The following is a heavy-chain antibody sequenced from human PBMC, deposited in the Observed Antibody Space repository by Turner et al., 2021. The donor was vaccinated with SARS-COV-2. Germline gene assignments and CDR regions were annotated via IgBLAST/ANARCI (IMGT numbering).Heavy chain of an antibody. V-gene: IGHV3-9*01. J-gene: IGHJ4*02. CDR1: GFPFHDYA. CDR3: VKDQKQWLVYLAY. Sequence: EVQLLESGGGLVQHGGSLRLSCAASGFPFHDYAMHWVRQAPRKGLEWVSGINWNSGSIGYADSVKGRFTISRDNAKNALYLQMNNLGPEDTACYYCVKDQKQWLVYLAYWGQGTLVTVSS. D-gene: IGHD6-19*01. CDR2: INWNSGSI.